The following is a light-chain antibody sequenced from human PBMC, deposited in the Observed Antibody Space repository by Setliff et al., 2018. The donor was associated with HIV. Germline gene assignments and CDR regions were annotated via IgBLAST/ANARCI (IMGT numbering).Light chain of an antibody. V-gene: IGLV2-14*03. CDR2: DVS. Sequence: QSVLTQPASVSGSPGQSITISCSGTSSDVGGYNYVSWYQQHPGKAPKLMLYDVSNRPSGVSSRFSGSKSGSTPSLTISGLQAEDEADYYCSSYTSSSTPYVFGTGTKVTVL. J-gene: IGLJ1*01. CDR1: SSDVGGYNY. CDR3: SSYTSSSTPYV.